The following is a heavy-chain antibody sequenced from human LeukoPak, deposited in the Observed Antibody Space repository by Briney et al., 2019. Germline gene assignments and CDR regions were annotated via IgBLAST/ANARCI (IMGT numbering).Heavy chain of an antibody. D-gene: IGHD7-27*01. CDR1: GFSVSINY. V-gene: IGHV3-66*01. Sequence: PGGSLRLSCAASGFSVSINYMSWVRQAPGTGLEWVSVIYSGGSTYYADSVKGRFTISRDNSMNTLYLQMNSLRAEDTAVYYCAKDLTGTYGFDFWGQGTMVTVSS. CDR2: IYSGGST. CDR3: AKDLTGTYGFDF. J-gene: IGHJ3*01.